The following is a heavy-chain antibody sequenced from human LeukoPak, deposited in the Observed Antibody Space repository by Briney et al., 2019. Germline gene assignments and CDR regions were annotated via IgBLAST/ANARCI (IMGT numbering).Heavy chain of an antibody. CDR3: ARGWGYSYGYYFDY. J-gene: IGHJ4*02. Sequence: SETLSLTCAVYGGSFSGYYWSWIRQPPGKGLEWIGEINHSGSTNYNPSLKSRVTISVDTSKNQFSLKLSSVTAADTAVYYCARGWGYSYGYYFDYWAREPWSPSPQ. CDR1: GGSFSGYY. CDR2: INHSGST. V-gene: IGHV4-34*01. D-gene: IGHD5-18*01.